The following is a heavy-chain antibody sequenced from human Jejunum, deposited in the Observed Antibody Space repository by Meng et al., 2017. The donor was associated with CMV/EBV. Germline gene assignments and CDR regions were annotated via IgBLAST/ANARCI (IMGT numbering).Heavy chain of an antibody. J-gene: IGHJ4*02. V-gene: IGHV4-34*01. CDR2: ITHSGST. Sequence: QEHRPQWGAGLLKPSETLSLTCGVYGAPCSGYWSWVRQPPGKGLEWIGEITHSGSTNYNVSLKSRVTISIDTSKNQFSLKLSSVTATDTAVYYCAPGFRSWSGSYSSWGQGTLVTVSS. D-gene: IGHD1-26*01. CDR3: APGFRSWSGSYSS. CDR1: GAPCSGY.